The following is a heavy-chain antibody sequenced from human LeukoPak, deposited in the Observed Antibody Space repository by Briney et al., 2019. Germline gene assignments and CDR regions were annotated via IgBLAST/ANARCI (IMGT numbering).Heavy chain of an antibody. CDR3: AKDPVPAAIGGGY. D-gene: IGHD2-2*02. Sequence: GGSLRLSCAASGFTFSDYYMSWIRQAPGKGLEWVSYISSSGSTIYYADSVKGRFTISRDNSKNTLYLQMNSLRAEDTAVYYCAKDPVPAAIGGGYWGQGTLVTVSS. CDR1: GFTFSDYY. V-gene: IGHV3-11*04. CDR2: ISSSGSTI. J-gene: IGHJ4*02.